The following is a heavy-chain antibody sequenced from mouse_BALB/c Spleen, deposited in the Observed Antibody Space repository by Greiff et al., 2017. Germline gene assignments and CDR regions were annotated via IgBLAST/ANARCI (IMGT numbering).Heavy chain of an antibody. D-gene: IGHD2-1*01. Sequence: EVQRVESGGGLVKPGGSLKLSCAASGFAFSSYDMSWVRQTPEKRLEWVAYISSGGGSTYYPDTVKGRFTISRDNAKNTLYLQMSSLKSEDTAMYYCARQDGNILFAYWGQGTLVTVSA. V-gene: IGHV5-12-1*01. CDR1: GFAFSSYD. J-gene: IGHJ3*01. CDR2: ISSGGGST. CDR3: ARQDGNILFAY.